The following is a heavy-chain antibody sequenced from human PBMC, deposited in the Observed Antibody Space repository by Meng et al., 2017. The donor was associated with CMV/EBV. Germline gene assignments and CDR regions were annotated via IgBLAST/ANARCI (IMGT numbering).Heavy chain of an antibody. CDR1: GGSVSSGSYY. J-gene: IGHJ5*02. V-gene: IGHV4-61*01. CDR3: AKAFYYASSGNWFDP. CDR2: IYYSGST. Sequence: SETLSLTCTVSGGSVSSGSYYWSWIRQPPGKGLEWIGYIYYSGSTNYNPSLKSRVTISVDTSKNQFSLKLSSVTAADTAVYYGAKAFYYASSGNWFDPWGQGTLVTVSS. D-gene: IGHD3-22*01.